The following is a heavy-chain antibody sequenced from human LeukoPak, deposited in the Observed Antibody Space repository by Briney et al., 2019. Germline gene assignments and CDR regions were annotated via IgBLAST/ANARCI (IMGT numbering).Heavy chain of an antibody. Sequence: SGPTLVKPTQTLTLTCTFSGFSLSTSGMCVSWIRQPPGKALEWLARIDWDDDKYYSTSLKTRLTISKDTSKNQVVLTMTNMDPVDTATYYCARWVKNYDILTGSSYYFDYWGQGTLVTVSS. CDR2: IDWDDDK. D-gene: IGHD3-9*01. CDR1: GFSLSTSGMC. CDR3: ARWVKNYDILTGSSYYFDY. J-gene: IGHJ4*02. V-gene: IGHV2-70*11.